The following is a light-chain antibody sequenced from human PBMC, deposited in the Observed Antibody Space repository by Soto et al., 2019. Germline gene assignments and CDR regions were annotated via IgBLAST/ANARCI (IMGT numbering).Light chain of an antibody. J-gene: IGKJ1*01. CDR3: QQYNNWPGT. CDR1: QSVSSN. CDR2: GAS. Sequence: EIVLTQSPGTLSLSPWERATLSCRASQSVSSNYLAWYQQKPGQAPRLLIYGASSRATGIPDRFSGSGSGTEFTLTTSSLQSEDFAVYYCQQYNNWPGTFGQGTKVDIK. V-gene: IGKV3D-15*01.